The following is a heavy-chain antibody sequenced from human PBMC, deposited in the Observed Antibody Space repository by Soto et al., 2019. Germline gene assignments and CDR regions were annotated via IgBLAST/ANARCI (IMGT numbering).Heavy chain of an antibody. CDR2: IIPIFGTA. CDR1: GGTFSSYA. D-gene: IGHD2-2*01. V-gene: IGHV1-69*13. CDR3: ARGVVVVPAAMEYYYYGMDV. J-gene: IGHJ6*02. Sequence: ASVKVSCKASGGTFSSYAISWVRQAPGQGLEWMGGIIPIFGTANYAQKFQGRVTITADESTSTAYMELSSLRSEDTAVYYCARGVVVVPAAMEYYYYGMDVWGQGTTVTVSS.